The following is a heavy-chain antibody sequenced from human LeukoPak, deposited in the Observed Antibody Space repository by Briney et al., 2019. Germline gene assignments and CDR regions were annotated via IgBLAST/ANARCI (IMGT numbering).Heavy chain of an antibody. CDR2: ISYDGSNK. Sequence: GRSLRLSCAASGFTFSSYGMHWVRQAPGKGLEWVAFISYDGSNKYYADSVKGRFTISRDNAKNSLYLQMNSLRAEDTAVYYCARVYYGDPLDYWGQGTLVTVSS. CDR1: GFTFSSYG. CDR3: ARVYYGDPLDY. V-gene: IGHV3-30*03. D-gene: IGHD4-17*01. J-gene: IGHJ4*02.